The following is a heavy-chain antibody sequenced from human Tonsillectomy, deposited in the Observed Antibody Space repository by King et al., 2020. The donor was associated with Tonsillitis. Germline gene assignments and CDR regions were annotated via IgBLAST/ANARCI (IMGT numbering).Heavy chain of an antibody. Sequence: QLQESGPGLAKPSETRSLTCTVSGGSISSSSHYWGWIRQPPWKGLAWIGSFYNSGSTYYNPSVKSRVTMSVDTSKNQFSLNLSSVNAADTAVVFCSRHHLLWFGETPQYFDYWGQGTLVTVSS. J-gene: IGHJ4*02. CDR2: FYNSGST. D-gene: IGHD3-10*01. CDR3: SRHHLLWFGETPQYFDY. CDR1: GGSISSSSHY. V-gene: IGHV4-39*01.